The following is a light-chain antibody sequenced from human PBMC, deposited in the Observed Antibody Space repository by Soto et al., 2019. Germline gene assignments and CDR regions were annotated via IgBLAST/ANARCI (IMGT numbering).Light chain of an antibody. CDR2: AAS. J-gene: IGKJ1*01. V-gene: IGKV1-6*01. Sequence: AIQMTQFPSSLSASVGDRVTITCRASQVIGNDLGWYQQKPGKAPKVLIYAASNLQSGVPSRFSGSGSGTDFTLTISSLQSEDFETYYCLQDYSYPWTFGQGTKVDIK. CDR3: LQDYSYPWT. CDR1: QVIGND.